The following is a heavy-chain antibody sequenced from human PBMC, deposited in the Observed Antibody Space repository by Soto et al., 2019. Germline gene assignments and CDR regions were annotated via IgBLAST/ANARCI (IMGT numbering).Heavy chain of an antibody. V-gene: IGHV2-5*01. J-gene: IGHJ6*02. CDR2: IYWNDDK. CDR3: AHRLTRYYGMDV. CDR1: GFSSSTSGEG. D-gene: IGHD1-1*01. Sequence: SGSTLGNPTQTPPLTWTFSGFSSSTSGEGVGWGLQPPGKALEWLALIYWNDDKRYSPSLKSRLTITKDTSKNQVVLTMTNMDPVDAATYYCAHRLTRYYGMDVWGQGTTVTVS.